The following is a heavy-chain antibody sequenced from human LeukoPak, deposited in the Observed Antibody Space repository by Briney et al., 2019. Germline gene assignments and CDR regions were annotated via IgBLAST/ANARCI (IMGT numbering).Heavy chain of an antibody. CDR1: GFTFSSYA. D-gene: IGHD6-6*01. CDR2: ISSNGGST. V-gene: IGHV3-64D*06. J-gene: IGHJ4*02. Sequence: GGSLRLSCLASGFTFSSYAMHWVRQAPGKGLEYVSAISSNGGSTYYADSVKGRFTISRDNSKNTLYLQMSSLRAEDTAVYYCVKDRRGSSGVGYFDYWGQGTLVTVSS. CDR3: VKDRRGSSGVGYFDY.